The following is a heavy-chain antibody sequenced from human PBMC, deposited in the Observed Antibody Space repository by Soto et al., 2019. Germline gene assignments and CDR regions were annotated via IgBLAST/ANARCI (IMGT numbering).Heavy chain of an antibody. CDR3: ARQASFYYDSSGYRDAFDI. CDR1: GGSISSSSYY. J-gene: IGHJ3*02. D-gene: IGHD3-22*01. Sequence: QLQLQESGPGLVKPSETLSLTCTVSGGSISSSSYYWGWIRQPPGKGLEWIGSIYYSGSTYYNPSLKIRGTLSVDPSKDQFSLNLSSVTAADEAVYYCARQASFYYDSSGYRDAFDIWGQGTMVTVSS. CDR2: IYYSGST. V-gene: IGHV4-39*01.